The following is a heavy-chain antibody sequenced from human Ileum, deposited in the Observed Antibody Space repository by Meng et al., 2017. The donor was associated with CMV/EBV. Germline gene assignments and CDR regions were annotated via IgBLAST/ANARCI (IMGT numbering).Heavy chain of an antibody. J-gene: IGHJ6*02. CDR3: ATSMLRGLSRSYYATDV. CDR2: INGDGSNT. CDR1: GFIFSAYW. D-gene: IGHD3-10*01. Sequence: GESLKISCAASGFIFSAYWMHWVRQGPGKGLVWVSHINGDGSNTTYADPVRGRFTISRDNAKNTLYLQMSSLRVEDTAVYYCATSMLRGLSRSYYATDVWGQGTTVTVSS. V-gene: IGHV3-74*01.